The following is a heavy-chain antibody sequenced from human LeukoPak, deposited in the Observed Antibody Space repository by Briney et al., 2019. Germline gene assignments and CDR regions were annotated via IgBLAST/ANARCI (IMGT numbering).Heavy chain of an antibody. J-gene: IGHJ4*02. V-gene: IGHV1-69*05. Sequence: SVKVSCKASGGTFSSYAISWVRQAPGQGLEWMGGIIPIFGTANYAQKFQGRVTMTRDMSTSTVYMELSSLRSEDTAVYYCARVSRGSYALEGFDYWGQGTLVTVSS. CDR3: ARVSRGSYALEGFDY. CDR1: GGTFSSYA. CDR2: IIPIFGTA. D-gene: IGHD1-26*01.